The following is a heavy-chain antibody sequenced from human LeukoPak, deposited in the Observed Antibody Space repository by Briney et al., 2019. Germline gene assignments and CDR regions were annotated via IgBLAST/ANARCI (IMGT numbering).Heavy chain of an antibody. CDR2: IYSGDST. D-gene: IGHD6-19*01. J-gene: IGHJ3*02. V-gene: IGHV3-66*01. Sequence: GGSLRLSCAASGFTVSSNYMSWVRQAPGKGLEWVSVIYSGDSTYYADSVKGRFTISRDNSKNTLYLQMNSLRAEDTAVYYCAGDHSGWDAFDIWGQGTMVTVSS. CDR1: GFTVSSNY. CDR3: AGDHSGWDAFDI.